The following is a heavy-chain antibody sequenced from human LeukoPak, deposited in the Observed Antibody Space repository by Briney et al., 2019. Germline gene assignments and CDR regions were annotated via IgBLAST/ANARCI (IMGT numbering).Heavy chain of an antibody. V-gene: IGHV3-48*03. J-gene: IGHJ4*02. D-gene: IGHD5-24*01. CDR1: GFTFSSYE. CDR3: ARDSAWLQFAY. Sequence: GGSLRLSCAASGFTFSSYEMNWVRQAPGKGLEWVSYISSSGSTIYYADSVKGRFTISRDNAKNSLYLQMNSLRAEDTAIYYCARDSAWLQFAYWGQGTLVTVSS. CDR2: ISSSGSTI.